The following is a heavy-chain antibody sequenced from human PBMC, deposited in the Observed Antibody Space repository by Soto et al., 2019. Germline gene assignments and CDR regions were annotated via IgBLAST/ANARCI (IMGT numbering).Heavy chain of an antibody. Sequence: EVQLVESGGGLVKPGGSLRLSCAASGFTFSNAWINWVRQAPGKGLEWVGRIKSKTDGGTTDYAEPVKGRFAISRDDSNNMVYLQMNSLKIEDTAVYYCTTDSYSTIIIVRFDYWGHGTLVTLSS. CDR2: IKSKTDGGTT. V-gene: IGHV3-15*07. J-gene: IGHJ4*01. CDR1: GFTFSNAW. CDR3: TTDSYSTIIIVRFDY. D-gene: IGHD3-22*01.